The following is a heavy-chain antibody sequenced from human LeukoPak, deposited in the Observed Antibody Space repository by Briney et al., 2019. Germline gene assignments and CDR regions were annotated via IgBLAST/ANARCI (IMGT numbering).Heavy chain of an antibody. D-gene: IGHD6-19*01. V-gene: IGHV4-39*07. J-gene: IGHJ4*02. CDR3: ARRGYSSGWYDY. CDR1: GGSISSSSSY. CDR2: IYYSGNT. Sequence: SETLSLTCTVSGGSISSSSSYWGWIRQPPGKGLEWIGNIYYSGNTYYNPSLKSRVTISVDTSKNQFSLKLSSVTAADTAVYYCARRGYSSGWYDYWGQGTLVTVSS.